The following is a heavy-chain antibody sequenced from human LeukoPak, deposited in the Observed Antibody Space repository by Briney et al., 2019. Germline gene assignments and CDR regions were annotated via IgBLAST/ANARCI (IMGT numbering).Heavy chain of an antibody. Sequence: PGGSLRLSCAASGFTFSTYWMHWVRQVPGKGLVWVSRINSDGSITTYADSVKGRFTISRDNSKNTLYLQMNSLRVEDTAVYFCASHGGLWGQGTLVTVSS. CDR1: GFTFSTYW. D-gene: IGHD5-12*01. V-gene: IGHV3-74*01. CDR3: ASHGGL. J-gene: IGHJ4*02. CDR2: INSDGSIT.